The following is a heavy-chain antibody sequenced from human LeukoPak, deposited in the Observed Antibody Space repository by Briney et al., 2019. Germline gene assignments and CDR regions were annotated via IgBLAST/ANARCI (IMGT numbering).Heavy chain of an antibody. J-gene: IGHJ4*02. CDR2: INSDGSST. V-gene: IGHV3-74*01. CDR3: ARGTGSYYSLGY. CDR1: GFTFSSYW. Sequence: GGSLRLSCAASGFTFSSYWMHWVRQAPGKGLVWVSRINSDGSSTSYADSVKGRFTIFRDNAKNTLYLQMDSLRAEDTAMYYCARGTGSYYSLGYWGQGTLVTVSS. D-gene: IGHD1-26*01.